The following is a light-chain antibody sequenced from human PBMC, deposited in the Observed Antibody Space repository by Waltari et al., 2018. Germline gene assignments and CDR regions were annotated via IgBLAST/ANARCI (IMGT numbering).Light chain of an antibody. CDR1: SSNIGAGYD. CDR3: QSYDSSLSASYV. Sequence: QSVLTQPPSVPGAPGQRVTISCTVISSNIGAGYDVPWYQQLPGTAPKLVIYDNNNRPSGVPDRISGSKSGTSASLAITGLQAEDEADYYCQSYDSSLSASYVFGTGTKVTVL. CDR2: DNN. J-gene: IGLJ1*01. V-gene: IGLV1-40*01.